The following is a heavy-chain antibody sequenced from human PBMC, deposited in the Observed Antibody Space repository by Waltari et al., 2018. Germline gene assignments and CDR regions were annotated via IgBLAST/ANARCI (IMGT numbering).Heavy chain of an antibody. Sequence: EVQLVQSGAEVKKPGESLKISCKGSGYSFTSYWTGWVRQMPGKGLEWMGIIYPGDSDTRYSPSFQGQVTISADKSISTAYLQWSSLKASDTAMYYCARQLFAYGDYVGQFDPWGQGTLVTVSS. CDR1: GYSFTSYW. CDR2: IYPGDSDT. D-gene: IGHD4-17*01. CDR3: ARQLFAYGDYVGQFDP. V-gene: IGHV5-51*01. J-gene: IGHJ5*02.